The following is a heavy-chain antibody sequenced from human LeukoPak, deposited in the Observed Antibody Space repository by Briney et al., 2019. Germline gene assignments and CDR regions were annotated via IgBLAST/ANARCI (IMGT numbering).Heavy chain of an antibody. D-gene: IGHD3-10*01. CDR2: INWNGGST. V-gene: IGHV3-20*04. CDR1: GFTFDDYG. CDR3: ARDRDYYYYMDV. Sequence: PGGSLRLSSAASGFTFDDYGMSWVRQAPGKGLEWVSGINWNGGSTGYADSVKGRFTISRDNAKNSLYLQMNSLRAEDTALYYCARDRDYYYYMDVWGKGTTVTVSS. J-gene: IGHJ6*03.